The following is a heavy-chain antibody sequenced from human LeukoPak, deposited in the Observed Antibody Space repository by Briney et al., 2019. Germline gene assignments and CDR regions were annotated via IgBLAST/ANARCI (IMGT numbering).Heavy chain of an antibody. CDR2: IRYDGSNK. CDR3: AKDYYDSSGPTH. J-gene: IGHJ1*01. D-gene: IGHD3-22*01. V-gene: IGHV3-30*02. Sequence: PGGSLRLSCAASGFTFSSYWMHWVRQAPGKGLEWAAFIRYDGSNKYYADSVKGRFTISRDNSKNTLYLQMNSLRAEDTAVYYCAKDYYDSSGPTHWGQGTLVTVSS. CDR1: GFTFSSYW.